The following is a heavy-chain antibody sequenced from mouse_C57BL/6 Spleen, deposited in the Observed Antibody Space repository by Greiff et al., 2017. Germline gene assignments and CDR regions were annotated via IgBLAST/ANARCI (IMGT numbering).Heavy chain of an antibody. CDR1: GFTFSDYG. CDR2: ISSGSSTI. Sequence: EVQLVESGGGLVKPGGSLKLSCAASGFTFSDYGMHWVRQAPEKGLEWVAYISSGSSTIYYADTVKGRFTISRDNAKNTLFLQMTSLRSEDTAMYYCARTNDYDSNVAAWFAYWGQGTLVTVSA. J-gene: IGHJ3*01. CDR3: ARTNDYDSNVAAWFAY. D-gene: IGHD2-4*01. V-gene: IGHV5-17*01.